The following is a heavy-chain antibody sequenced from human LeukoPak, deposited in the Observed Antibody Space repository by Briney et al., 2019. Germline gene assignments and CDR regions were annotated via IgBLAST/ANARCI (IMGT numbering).Heavy chain of an antibody. CDR3: ARSALRYFDWLSYFQH. D-gene: IGHD3-9*01. CDR2: ISYDGSNK. CDR1: GFTFSSYA. J-gene: IGHJ1*01. Sequence: GRSLRLSCAASGFTFSSYAMHWVRQAPGKGLEWAAVISYDGSNKYYADSVKGRFTISRDNSKNTLYLQMNSLRAEDTAVYYCARSALRYFDWLSYFQHWGQGTLVTVSS. V-gene: IGHV3-30*04.